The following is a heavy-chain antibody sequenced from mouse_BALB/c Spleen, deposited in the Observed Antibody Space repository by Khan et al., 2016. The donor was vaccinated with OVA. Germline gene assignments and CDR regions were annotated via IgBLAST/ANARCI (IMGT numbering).Heavy chain of an antibody. Sequence: VQLQQSGAELARPGASVKMSCKASGYTFPSYTMHWVKQRPGQGLEWIGYINPSNDYINYNQKFKDKATLTADKSSSTAYMQLSSLTSEDSAVYYCAREGADDRYDGWFAYWGQGTLVTVSA. D-gene: IGHD2-14*01. CDR3: AREGADDRYDGWFAY. J-gene: IGHJ3*01. CDR1: GYTFPSYT. V-gene: IGHV1-4*01. CDR2: INPSNDYI.